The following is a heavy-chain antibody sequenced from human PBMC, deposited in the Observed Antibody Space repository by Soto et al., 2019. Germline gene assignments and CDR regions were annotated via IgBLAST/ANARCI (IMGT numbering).Heavy chain of an antibody. D-gene: IGHD4-4*01. CDR3: GGWGGHDYNY. V-gene: IGHV3-7*03. J-gene: IGHJ4*02. Sequence: EVQLVQSGGGLVQPGGSLRLSCVGSGFTFTDFYMNWVRQAPGKGLEWVANIRPDGTETNYVESVRGRFTTSRDNAKNSLVLQMNSLRAGDTALYYWGGWGGHDYNYWGQGILVTVSS. CDR2: IRPDGTET. CDR1: GFTFTDFY.